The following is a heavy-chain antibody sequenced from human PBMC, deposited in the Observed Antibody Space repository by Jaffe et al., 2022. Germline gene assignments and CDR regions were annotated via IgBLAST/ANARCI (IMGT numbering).Heavy chain of an antibody. CDR3: ARHADIVATLYYFDY. D-gene: IGHD5-12*01. CDR1: GYSISSGYY. V-gene: IGHV4-38-2*01. CDR2: IYHSGST. Sequence: QVQLQESGPGLVKPSETLSLTCAVSGYSISSGYYWGWIRQPPGKGLEWIGSIYHSGSTYYNPSLKSRVTISVDTSKNQFSLKLSSVTAADTAVYYCARHADIVATLYYFDYWGQGTLVTVSS. J-gene: IGHJ4*02.